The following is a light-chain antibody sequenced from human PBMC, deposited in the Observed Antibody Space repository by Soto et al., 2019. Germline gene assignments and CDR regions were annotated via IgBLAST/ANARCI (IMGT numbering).Light chain of an antibody. J-gene: IGKJ4*01. CDR3: QQYGSSPLT. Sequence: ENVLTQSPGTLSLSPGERATLSCRASQSVDYNYLAWYQQKAGQATRLLIYSAFIRATGIPDRFSGSVTGTDFTLTISRLEPEDFAVYYCQQYGSSPLTFGGGTKVEIK. CDR2: SAF. CDR1: QSVDYNY. V-gene: IGKV3-20*01.